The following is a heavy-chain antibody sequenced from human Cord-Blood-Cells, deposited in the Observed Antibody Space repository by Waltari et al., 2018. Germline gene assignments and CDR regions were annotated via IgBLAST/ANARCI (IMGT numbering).Heavy chain of an antibody. Sequence: QLQLQESGPGLVTPSETLSLTCTVSGGSIRSSSYYWGWIRQPPGKGLEWIGSIYYSWSTDYNPSLKSRVTISVDTSKNQFSLKLSSVTAADTAVYYCASQFSSRGSGSYYNDYWGQGTLVTVSS. V-gene: IGHV4-39*01. CDR1: GGSIRSSSYY. CDR3: ASQFSSRGSGSYYNDY. CDR2: IYYSWST. J-gene: IGHJ4*02. D-gene: IGHD3-10*01.